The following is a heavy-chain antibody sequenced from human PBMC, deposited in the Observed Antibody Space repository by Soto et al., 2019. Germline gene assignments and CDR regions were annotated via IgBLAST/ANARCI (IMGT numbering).Heavy chain of an antibody. Sequence: GGSLRLSCAASGFTFSAYSLNWVRQAPGKGLEWVACISSRSTYIYYADSVKGRFTISRDNTKNSVDLQMNSLRAEDTAVYYCTRDSAGTTQSVRFDPWGQGTLVTVSS. V-gene: IGHV3-21*01. CDR3: TRDSAGTTQSVRFDP. J-gene: IGHJ5*02. CDR2: ISSRSTYI. D-gene: IGHD1-1*01. CDR1: GFTFSAYS.